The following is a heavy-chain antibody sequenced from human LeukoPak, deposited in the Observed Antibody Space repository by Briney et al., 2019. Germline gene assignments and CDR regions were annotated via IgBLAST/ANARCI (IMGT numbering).Heavy chain of an antibody. J-gene: IGHJ4*02. CDR3: AKKFPGTVAAGPDH. D-gene: IGHD6-13*01. V-gene: IGHV3-30*18. Sequence: PGGSLRLSCAASGFTFSTFGMHWVRQAPGKGLEWVAVISYNGSNKYYGDSVKGRFTISRDNSKNTLHLQMNSLRAEDTAVYYCAKKFPGTVAAGPDHWGQGTLVTVSS. CDR1: GFTFSTFG. CDR2: ISYNGSNK.